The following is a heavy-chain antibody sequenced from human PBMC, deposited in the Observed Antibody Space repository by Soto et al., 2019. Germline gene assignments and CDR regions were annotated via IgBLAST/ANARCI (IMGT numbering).Heavy chain of an antibody. CDR1: GFTFRNND. V-gene: IGHV3-13*05. CDR2: ISAAGDP. J-gene: IGHJ6*02. CDR3: ARTDRDFYGLDV. Sequence: EVQLVESGGGLVQPGGSLRLSCEAPGFTFRNNDIHWVRQGTGKGLEWVSGISAAGDPDYADSVEGRFTISRENAQNSFFLQMNSLRVGDTAVYYCARTDRDFYGLDVWGQGTTVIVSS.